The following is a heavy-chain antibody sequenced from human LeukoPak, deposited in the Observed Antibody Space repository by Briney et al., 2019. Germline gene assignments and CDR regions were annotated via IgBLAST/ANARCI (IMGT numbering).Heavy chain of an antibody. D-gene: IGHD4/OR15-4a*01. Sequence: SETLSLTCSVSGDSITSGAYYWAWLRQPPGKGLEWIGSVYYCGSIKYNPSLKGRVSISRDMSKNQCSLNLNSVNATDTAVYYCARRDYAAWFDPWGQGSLVTVSS. V-gene: IGHV4-39*07. CDR1: GDSITSGAYY. J-gene: IGHJ5*02. CDR2: VYYCGSI. CDR3: ARRDYAAWFDP.